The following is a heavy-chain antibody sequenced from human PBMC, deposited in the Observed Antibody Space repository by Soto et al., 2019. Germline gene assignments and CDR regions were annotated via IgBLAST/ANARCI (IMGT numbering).Heavy chain of an antibody. CDR1: GGSISSYY. J-gene: IGHJ4*02. CDR3: ARADDSSGYFSLDY. CDR2: IYYSGST. D-gene: IGHD3-22*01. V-gene: IGHV4-59*01. Sequence: PSETLSLTCTVSGGSISSYYWSWIRQPPGKGLEWIGYIYYSGSTNYNPSLKSRVTISVDTSKNQFSLKLSSVTAADTAVYYCARADDSSGYFSLDYWGQGTLVTVYS.